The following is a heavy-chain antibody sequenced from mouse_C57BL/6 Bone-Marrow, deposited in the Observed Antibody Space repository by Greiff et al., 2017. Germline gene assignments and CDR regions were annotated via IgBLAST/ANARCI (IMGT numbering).Heavy chain of an antibody. J-gene: IGHJ2*01. CDR2: IVPANGDT. Sequence: EVQLQQSGAELVRPGASVKLSCTASGFNIKDDYMHWVKQRPEQGLEWIGWIVPANGDTEYASKFQGKATITADTSSNTAYLQLSSLTSEDTAVYDSTTRGYGSVDFDDWGQGTTLTVSS. D-gene: IGHD1-1*01. CDR1: GFNIKDDY. CDR3: TTRGYGSVDFDD. V-gene: IGHV14-4*01.